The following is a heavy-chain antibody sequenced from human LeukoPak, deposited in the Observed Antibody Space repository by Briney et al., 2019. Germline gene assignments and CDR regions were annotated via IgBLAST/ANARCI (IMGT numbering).Heavy chain of an antibody. Sequence: ASVKVSCKASGYTFTSHGISWVRQAPGQGLEWMGWISTYNGNTNYAQKLQGRVTMTTDTSTSTAYMELRSLRSDDTAVYYCARVIIAVAGMSAFDIWGQGTMVTVSS. D-gene: IGHD6-19*01. V-gene: IGHV1-18*01. CDR1: GYTFTSHG. CDR2: ISTYNGNT. J-gene: IGHJ3*02. CDR3: ARVIIAVAGMSAFDI.